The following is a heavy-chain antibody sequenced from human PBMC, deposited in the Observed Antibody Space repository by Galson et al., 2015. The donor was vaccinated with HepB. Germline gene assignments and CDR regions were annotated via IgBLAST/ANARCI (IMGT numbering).Heavy chain of an antibody. CDR2: ISRSSDYT. CDR1: GFTFSDYH. CDR3: ARETGDHGEGAFDY. Sequence: SLRLSCAVSGFTFSDYHMSWIRQAPWKGLEWVAYISRSSDYTKYTDSVKGRFTISTDNAKNTLYLQMNNLRAEDSAVYYCARETGDHGEGAFDYWGQGTPVTVSS. J-gene: IGHJ4*02. V-gene: IGHV3-11*06. D-gene: IGHD4-17*01.